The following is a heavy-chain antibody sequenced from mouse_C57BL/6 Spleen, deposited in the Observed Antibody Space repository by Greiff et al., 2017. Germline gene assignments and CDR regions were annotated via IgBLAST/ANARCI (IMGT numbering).Heavy chain of an antibody. CDR2: IYPGDGDT. Sequence: VKVVESGAELVKPGASVKISCKASGYAFSSYWMNWVKQRPGKGLEWIGQIYPGDGDTNYNGKFKGKATLTADKSSSTAYMQLSSLTSEDSAVYLCARYADSSGYFDYWGQGTTLTVSS. V-gene: IGHV1-80*01. CDR3: ARYADSSGYFDY. CDR1: GYAFSSYW. J-gene: IGHJ2*01. D-gene: IGHD3-2*02.